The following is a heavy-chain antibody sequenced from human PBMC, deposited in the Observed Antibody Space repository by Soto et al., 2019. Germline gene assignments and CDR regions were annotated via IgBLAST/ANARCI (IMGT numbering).Heavy chain of an antibody. CDR2: FYYSGST. Sequence: PSETLYLTCCVSGGSLGSGPYSWGWIRQPPGKGLEWIGTFYYSGSTHYNPSLASRVTISVDTSKNQFSLKVTSVTAADTAMYNCARLGGYCSSTSCYGYYGMDVGGQGTRVTVSS. CDR3: ARLGGYCSSTSCYGYYGMDV. V-gene: IGHV4-39*01. J-gene: IGHJ6*02. CDR1: GGSLGSGPYS. D-gene: IGHD2-2*01.